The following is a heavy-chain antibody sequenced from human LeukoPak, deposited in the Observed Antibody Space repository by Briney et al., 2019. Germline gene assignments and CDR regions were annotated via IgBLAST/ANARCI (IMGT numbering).Heavy chain of an antibody. D-gene: IGHD3-22*01. Sequence: GGSLRLSCAASGFTFSSYWMSWVRQAPGKGLEWVANIKQDGSEKYYVDSVKGRFTISRDNAKNSLYLQMNSLRAEDTAVYYCARFRYYDSSGYYYYFDYWDQGTLVTVSS. CDR3: ARFRYYDSSGYYYYFDY. J-gene: IGHJ4*02. CDR1: GFTFSSYW. CDR2: IKQDGSEK. V-gene: IGHV3-7*05.